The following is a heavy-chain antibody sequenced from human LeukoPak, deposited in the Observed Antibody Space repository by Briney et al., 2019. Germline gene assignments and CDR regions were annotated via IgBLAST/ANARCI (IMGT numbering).Heavy chain of an antibody. CDR1: GFTFSNYD. D-gene: IGHD4-11*01. V-gene: IGHV3-13*04. CDR3: ARVNLYRSDSDYNDAFDI. J-gene: IGHJ3*02. CDR2: IGVGGDT. Sequence: GGSLRLSCAASGFTFSNYDMHWVRQATGKGLEYVSAIGVGGDTYYSGSVKGRFTISRENAENSLFLQMNNLRVEDTAVYYFARVNLYRSDSDYNDAFDIWGQGTMVTVSS.